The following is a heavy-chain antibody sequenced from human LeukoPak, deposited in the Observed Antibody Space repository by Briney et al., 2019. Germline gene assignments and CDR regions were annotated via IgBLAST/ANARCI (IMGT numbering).Heavy chain of an antibody. J-gene: IGHJ3*02. CDR2: IIPIFGTA. CDR1: GGTFSSYA. Sequence: SVKVSCKASGGTFSSYAISWVRQAPGQGLEWMGGIIPIFGTANYAQKFQGRVTITANESTSTAYMELSSLRSEDTAVYYCARSEAEDDAFDIWGQGTMVTVSS. CDR3: ARSEAEDDAFDI. V-gene: IGHV1-69*01.